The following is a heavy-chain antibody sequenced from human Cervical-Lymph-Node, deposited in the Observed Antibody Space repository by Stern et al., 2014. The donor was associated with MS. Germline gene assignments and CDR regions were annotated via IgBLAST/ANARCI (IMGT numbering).Heavy chain of an antibody. V-gene: IGHV1-2*02. CDR2: INPYNGGT. Sequence: VQLVESGAEVKKPGASVRVSCKASGYTFSDYYMHLGRQAPGQGLEWMGWINPYNGGTRYAQKFQGRVTLTSDTSISTAYMELSGLTSDDTAVYYCARDDGIRCLDFWGQGTLVTVSS. D-gene: IGHD4-17*01. CDR3: ARDDGIRCLDF. J-gene: IGHJ4*02. CDR1: GYTFSDYY.